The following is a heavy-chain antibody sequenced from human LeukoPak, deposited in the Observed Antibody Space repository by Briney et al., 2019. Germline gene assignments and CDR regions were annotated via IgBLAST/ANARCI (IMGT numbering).Heavy chain of an antibody. D-gene: IGHD6-19*01. V-gene: IGHV1-8*01. Sequence: EASVKVSCKASGYTFTSYDINWVRQATGQGLEWMGWMNPNSGNTGYAQKFQGRVTMTRNTSISTAYMELSSLRSEDAAVYYCARGRHIAVAGPLTRAFRWGQGTLVTVSS. CDR1: GYTFTSYD. CDR3: ARGRHIAVAGPLTRAFR. J-gene: IGHJ4*02. CDR2: MNPNSGNT.